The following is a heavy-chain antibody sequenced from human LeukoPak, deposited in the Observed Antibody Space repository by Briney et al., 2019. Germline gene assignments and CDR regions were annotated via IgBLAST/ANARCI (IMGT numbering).Heavy chain of an antibody. V-gene: IGHV4-39*07. D-gene: IGHD3-10*01. CDR2: IFYSGST. CDR3: ARDLQYGSGIRDY. J-gene: IGHJ4*02. Sequence: SETLSLTCAVYGGSFSSYYWGWIRQPPGKGLEWIGSIFYSGSTYYNPSLKSRVTISVDTSKNQFSLKLSSVTAADTAVYYCARDLQYGSGIRDYWGQGTLVTVSS. CDR1: GGSFSSYY.